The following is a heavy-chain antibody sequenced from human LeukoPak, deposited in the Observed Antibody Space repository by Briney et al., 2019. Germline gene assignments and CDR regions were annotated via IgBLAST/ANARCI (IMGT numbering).Heavy chain of an antibody. V-gene: IGHV3-30*02. Sequence: GGSLRLSCAASGFTFSSYGMHWVRQAPGKGLEWVAFIRYDGSNKYYADSVKGRFTISRDNSKDTLYLDMNSLRPEDTATYYCARVRRYSQYVSSGYYADSWGQGTLIIVSS. CDR2: IRYDGSNK. CDR3: ARVRRYSQYVSSGYYADS. D-gene: IGHD3-22*01. J-gene: IGHJ5*01. CDR1: GFTFSSYG.